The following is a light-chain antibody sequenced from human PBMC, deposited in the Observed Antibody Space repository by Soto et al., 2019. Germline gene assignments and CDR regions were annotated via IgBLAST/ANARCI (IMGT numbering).Light chain of an antibody. J-gene: IGKJ5*01. CDR1: QGISSY. Sequence: IPLTQSPSSLSASVGERVTISCRASQGISSYLAWYQQQPGKAPKLLIYAASTLQSGVPSGFSGSGSGTDCTLTISSLQPEDVATYYCQQLNSYPITLGQGTRLEIK. CDR3: QQLNSYPIT. CDR2: AAS. V-gene: IGKV1-9*01.